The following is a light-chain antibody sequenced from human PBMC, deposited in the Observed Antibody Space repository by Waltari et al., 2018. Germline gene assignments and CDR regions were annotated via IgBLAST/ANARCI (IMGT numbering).Light chain of an antibody. V-gene: IGLV2-11*01. J-gene: IGLJ2*01. CDR1: SSDVGGYNI. CDR3: CSYAGSYILV. Sequence: QSALTQPRSVSGSPGQSVTISCTGTSSDVGGYNIVPWFQQHPGKAPKLMIYDVNKRPSGVPDRFSGSKSGNTASLTISGLQAEDEADFYCCSYAGSYILVFGGGTKLTVL. CDR2: DVN.